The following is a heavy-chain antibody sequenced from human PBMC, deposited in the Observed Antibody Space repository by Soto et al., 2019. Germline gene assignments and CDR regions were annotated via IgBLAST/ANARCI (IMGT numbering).Heavy chain of an antibody. J-gene: IGHJ6*03. Sequence: ASVKVSCKASGYTFTSYDINWVRQATGQGLEWMRWMNPNSGNTGYAQKFQGRVTMTRNTSISTAYMELSSLRSEDTAVYYCARDLKAVYSNYYYYYYMDVWGKGTTVTVSS. CDR2: MNPNSGNT. D-gene: IGHD4-4*01. CDR3: ARDLKAVYSNYYYYYYMDV. V-gene: IGHV1-8*01. CDR1: GYTFTSYD.